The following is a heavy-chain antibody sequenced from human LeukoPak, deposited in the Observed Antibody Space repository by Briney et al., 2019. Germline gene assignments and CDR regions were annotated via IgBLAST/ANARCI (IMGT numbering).Heavy chain of an antibody. CDR2: IKQDGSEN. Sequence: GGSLRLSCAASRFTIGSYWMSWVRQAPGKGLEWVANIKQDGSENYYVDSVKGRFTISRDNAKSSQYLQMNSLRADDTAVYYCARRRGMGSLDYWGQGTLVTVSS. J-gene: IGHJ4*02. D-gene: IGHD2-8*01. CDR1: RFTIGSYW. CDR3: ARRRGMGSLDY. V-gene: IGHV3-7*03.